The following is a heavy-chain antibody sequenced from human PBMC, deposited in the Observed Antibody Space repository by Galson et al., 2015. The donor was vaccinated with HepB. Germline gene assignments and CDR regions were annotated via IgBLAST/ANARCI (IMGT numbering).Heavy chain of an antibody. J-gene: IGHJ2*01. Sequence: CAISGDSVSSNSAAWNWIRQSPSRGLEWLGRTYYRSKWYNDYAVSVKSRITINPDTSKNQFSLQLNSVTPEDTAVYYCARWIRWGPATESYWYFDLWGRGTLVTVSS. CDR3: ARWIRWGPATESYWYFDL. D-gene: IGHD7-27*01. CDR2: TYYRSKWYN. CDR1: GDSVSSNSAA. V-gene: IGHV6-1*01.